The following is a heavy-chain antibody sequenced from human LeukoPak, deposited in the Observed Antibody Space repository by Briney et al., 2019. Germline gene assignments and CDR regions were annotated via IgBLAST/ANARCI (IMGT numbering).Heavy chain of an antibody. CDR2: IDDDGSST. V-gene: IGHV3-74*01. J-gene: IGHJ4*02. D-gene: IGHD6-13*01. Sequence: GGSLRLSCAASGFTFSNYWMHWVRQAPGKGLVWVSRIDDDGSSTNYADSVKGRFTISRDNAKNTLYLQMNSLKPEDTAVYYCARVAEAAAFDSWGQGTLVTVSS. CDR3: ARVAEAAAFDS. CDR1: GFTFSNYW.